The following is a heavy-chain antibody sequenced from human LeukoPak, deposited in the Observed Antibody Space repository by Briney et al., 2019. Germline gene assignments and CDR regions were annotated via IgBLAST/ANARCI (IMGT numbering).Heavy chain of an antibody. CDR3: ARRRLRQSSYFDY. J-gene: IGHJ4*02. Sequence: PSGTLSLTCAVSGGSISSNNWWGWVRQPPGKGLEWIGEIYHSGSPNYNPSLKSRVTISVDKSRNHFSLNLSSVTAADTAVYYCARRRLRQSSYFDYWGQGTLVTVSS. CDR2: IYHSGSP. D-gene: IGHD4-17*01. CDR1: GGSISSNNW. V-gene: IGHV4-4*02.